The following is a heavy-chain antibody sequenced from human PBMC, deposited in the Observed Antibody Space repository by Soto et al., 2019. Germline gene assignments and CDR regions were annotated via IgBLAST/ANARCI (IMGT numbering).Heavy chain of an antibody. CDR1: GDSVSSNCAA. CDR2: TYYRSKWHN. Sequence: SQTLPLPCAISGDSVSSNCAAWGWIRPTPSRGLEWLGMTYYRSKWHNDYDMSVKSRITINPDTPKNQCSLQLSSVTFEDSAVYYCARITGTSSWYYYYGVDVWGPGTTVTVSS. V-gene: IGHV6-1*01. CDR3: ARITGTSSWYYYYGVDV. J-gene: IGHJ6*02. D-gene: IGHD2-2*01.